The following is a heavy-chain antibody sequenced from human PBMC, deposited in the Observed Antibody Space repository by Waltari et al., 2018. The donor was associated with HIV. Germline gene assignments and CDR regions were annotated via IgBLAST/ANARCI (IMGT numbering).Heavy chain of an antibody. J-gene: IGHJ6*02. D-gene: IGHD1-26*01. Sequence: EVQWMEAGGGLVQSGGALRLSCAASGFTCANYWRSWVRQTPGQGVDWVAYTKNDGSRKYYMGSVNSRFTISRDNAKNSMFSQMNSLRAEFTAVYYCARIGTFPHNYAIDFWGQGTTVTVSS. V-gene: IGHV3-7*01. CDR1: GFTCANYW. CDR3: ARIGTFPHNYAIDF. CDR2: TKNDGSRK.